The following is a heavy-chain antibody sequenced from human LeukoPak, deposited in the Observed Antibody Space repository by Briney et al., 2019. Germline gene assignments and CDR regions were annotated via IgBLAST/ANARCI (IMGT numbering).Heavy chain of an antibody. CDR1: GFTFSSYE. CDR3: AREPGGVDY. Sequence: GGSLRLSCAASGFTFSSYEMNWVRQAPGKGLAWVSSISSSSSYIYYADSVKGRFTISRDNAKNSLYLQMNSLRAEDTAVYYCAREPGGVDYWGQGTLVTVSS. D-gene: IGHD3-16*01. V-gene: IGHV3-21*01. CDR2: ISSSSSYI. J-gene: IGHJ4*02.